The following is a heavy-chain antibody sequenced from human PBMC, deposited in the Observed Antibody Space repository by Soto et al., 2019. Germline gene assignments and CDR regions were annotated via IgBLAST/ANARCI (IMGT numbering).Heavy chain of an antibody. CDR3: ARDRGRSGSYYDGRHALWVH. V-gene: IGHV1-46*01. CDR2: INPSGGST. D-gene: IGHD1-26*01. CDR1: AYHFTIYY. Sequence: ASVMVSCQGSAYHFTIYYMHWVRQAPGQGLEWMGIINPSGGSTSYAQKFQGRVTMTRDTSTSTVYMELSSLRSEDTAVYYCARDRGRSGSYYDGRHALWVHWGQGTMVTVSS. J-gene: IGHJ3*01.